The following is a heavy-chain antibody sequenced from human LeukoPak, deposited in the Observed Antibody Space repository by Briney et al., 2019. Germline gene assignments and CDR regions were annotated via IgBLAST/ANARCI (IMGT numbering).Heavy chain of an antibody. D-gene: IGHD3-10*01. Sequence: SETLSLTCTVSGVSISSSNSYWGWIRQPPGKGLEWIGSIYYSGNTYYNASLKSQVSISIDTSKNRFSLKLSSMTAADTAVYYCARGALLWFGDRMEYYFDYWGQGTLLTVSS. J-gene: IGHJ4*02. CDR2: IYYSGNT. CDR3: ARGALLWFGDRMEYYFDY. CDR1: GVSISSSNSY. V-gene: IGHV4-39*07.